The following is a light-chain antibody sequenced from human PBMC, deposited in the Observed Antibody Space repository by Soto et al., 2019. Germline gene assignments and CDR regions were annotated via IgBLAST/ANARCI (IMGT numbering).Light chain of an antibody. CDR1: QSVSSSY. Sequence: DIVLTQSPGTLSLSPGERATLSCMASQSVSSSYLSWDQQKPGQAHRPLLYGASSRATGIPDRFSDSGSGTDFTLTISRLETEEFAVYYCQQYGSSPTTFGQGTKVEIK. CDR3: QQYGSSPTT. V-gene: IGKV3-20*01. J-gene: IGKJ1*01. CDR2: GAS.